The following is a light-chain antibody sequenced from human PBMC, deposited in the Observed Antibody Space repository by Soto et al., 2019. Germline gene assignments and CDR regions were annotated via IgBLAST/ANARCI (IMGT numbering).Light chain of an antibody. J-gene: IGLJ3*02. V-gene: IGLV1-44*01. CDR3: ATWDDRLRGPV. CDR1: SSNIGSKP. Sequence: VLTQPPSASGTPGRRVTIFCSGSSSNIGSKPVNWYQHVPGTAPKLLIFTNDRRPSGVPDRFSGSKSGTSASLAITGLQSEDEADYYCATWDDRLRGPVFGGGTKLTVL. CDR2: TND.